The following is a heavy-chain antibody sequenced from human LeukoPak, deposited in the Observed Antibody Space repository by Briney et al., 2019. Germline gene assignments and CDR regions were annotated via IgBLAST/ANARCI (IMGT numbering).Heavy chain of an antibody. CDR1: GFTFSSYS. CDR3: ARHGLWFGELLFDY. V-gene: IGHV3-48*01. Sequence: PGGSLRLSCAASGFTFSSYSMNWVRQAPGKGLEWVSYISSSSSTIYYADSVKGRFTISRDDAKNSLYLQMNSLRAEDTAVYYCARHGLWFGELLFDYWGQGTLVTVSS. D-gene: IGHD3-10*01. J-gene: IGHJ4*02. CDR2: ISSSSSTI.